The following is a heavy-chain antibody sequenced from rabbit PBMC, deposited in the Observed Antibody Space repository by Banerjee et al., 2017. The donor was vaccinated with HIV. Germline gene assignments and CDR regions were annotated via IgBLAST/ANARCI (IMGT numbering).Heavy chain of an antibody. V-gene: IGHV1S40*01. D-gene: IGHD6-1*01. CDR2: RYTGGDMS. CDR1: GFDFSSYY. J-gene: IGHJ4*01. CDR3: ARGDAGYAGYGYATGFNL. Sequence: QSLEESGGDLVKPGASLTLTCTASGFDFSSYYMSWVRQAPGKGLEWIACRYTGGDMSYYASWAKGRFTISKTSSTTVTLQMTSLTAADTATYFCARGDAGYAGYGYATGFNLWGQGTLVTVS.